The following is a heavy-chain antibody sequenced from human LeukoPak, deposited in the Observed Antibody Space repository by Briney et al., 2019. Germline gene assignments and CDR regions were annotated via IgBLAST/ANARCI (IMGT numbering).Heavy chain of an antibody. V-gene: IGHV4-59*01. CDR1: GGSISSYY. J-gene: IGHJ4*02. Sequence: PSETLSLTCTVSGGSISSYYWSWIRQPPGKGLEWIGYIYYSGSTNYNPSLKSRVTISVDTSKKQFSLNLKSVTAADTAVYYCARIPGDRPDDWGQGTLVTVS. D-gene: IGHD7-27*01. CDR2: IYYSGST. CDR3: ARIPGDRPDD.